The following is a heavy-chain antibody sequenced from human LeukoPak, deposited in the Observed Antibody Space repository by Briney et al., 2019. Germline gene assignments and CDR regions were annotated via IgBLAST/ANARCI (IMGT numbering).Heavy chain of an antibody. D-gene: IGHD2-2*01. CDR1: GYTFTGYY. CDR2: INPNSGGT. V-gene: IGHV1-2*02. CDR3: ARELYCSSTSCYRVLDY. Sequence: ASVKVSCKASGYTFTGYYMHWERQAPRQVLEWIGWINPNSGGTNYAQKFQGSVTMPRDTSISTAYMELSRLRSDDTAVYYCARELYCSSTSCYRVLDYWGQGTLVTVSS. J-gene: IGHJ4*02.